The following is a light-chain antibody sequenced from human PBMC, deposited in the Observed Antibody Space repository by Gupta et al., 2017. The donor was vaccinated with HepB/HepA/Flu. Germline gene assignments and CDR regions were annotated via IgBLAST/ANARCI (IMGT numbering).Light chain of an antibody. CDR3: SSYAGSSSVV. CDR1: SSDVGSYNL. J-gene: IGLJ2*01. V-gene: IGLV2-23*02. CDR2: EVS. Sequence: SALTQPAYVSGSPGQSITISCTGTSSDVGSYNLVCWYQQHPGKARKLMIYEVSERPSGVSNRFSGSKSDITASLTISERQADDEADYYGSSYAGSSSVVFGGGTKVTVL.